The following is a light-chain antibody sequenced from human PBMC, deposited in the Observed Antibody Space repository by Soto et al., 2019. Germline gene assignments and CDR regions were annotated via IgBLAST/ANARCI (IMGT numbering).Light chain of an antibody. J-gene: IGLJ1*01. CDR1: SSNIGSTYD. CDR2: GNT. Sequence: QLVLTQPPSVSGAPGQRVTISCTGSSSNIGSTYDVQWYQQLPGTAPKLLIHGNTNRPSGVPDRFSGSKSGTSASLAITGLQADEEADYYCQSYDDSLSVHYVFGTGTKVTVL. CDR3: QSYDDSLSVHYV. V-gene: IGLV1-40*01.